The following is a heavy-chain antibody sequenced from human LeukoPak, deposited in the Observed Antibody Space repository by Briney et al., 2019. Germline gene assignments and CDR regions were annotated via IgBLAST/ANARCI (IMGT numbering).Heavy chain of an antibody. V-gene: IGHV3-66*01. CDR1: GFTVSSNY. Sequence: PGGSLRLSCAASGFTVSSNYMSWVRQAPGKGLEWVSVIYSGGSTYYADSVKGRFTISRDNSKNTLYLQMNSLRAEDTAVYYCVRSKLVGPFDYWGQGTLVTVSS. J-gene: IGHJ4*02. CDR2: IYSGGST. CDR3: VRSKLVGPFDY. D-gene: IGHD2-8*02.